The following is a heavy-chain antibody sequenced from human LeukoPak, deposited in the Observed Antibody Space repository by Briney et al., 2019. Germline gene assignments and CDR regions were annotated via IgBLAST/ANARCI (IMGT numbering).Heavy chain of an antibody. Sequence: SETLSLTCAVYGGSFSGYYWSWIRQPPGKGLEWIGEINHSGSTNYNPSLKSRVTISVDTSKNQFSLKLSSVTAADTAVYYCARLGYCSSTSCYPFDYWGQGTLVTVSS. CDR2: INHSGST. V-gene: IGHV4-34*01. CDR1: GGSFSGYY. J-gene: IGHJ4*02. D-gene: IGHD2-2*01. CDR3: ARLGYCSSTSCYPFDY.